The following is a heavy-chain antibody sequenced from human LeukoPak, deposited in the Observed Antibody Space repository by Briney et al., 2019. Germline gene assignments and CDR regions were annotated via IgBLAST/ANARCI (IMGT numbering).Heavy chain of an antibody. V-gene: IGHV4-59*01. CDR1: GGSLSSYY. CDR2: IYYSGST. D-gene: IGHD3-10*01. J-gene: IGHJ5*02. CDR3: ARGRITMVRGAWFDP. Sequence: SETLSLTCTVSGGSLSSYYWSWIRQPPGKGLEWIGYIYYSGSTNYNPSLKSRVTISVDTSKNQFSLKLSSVTAADTAVYYCARGRITMVRGAWFDPWGQGTLVTVSS.